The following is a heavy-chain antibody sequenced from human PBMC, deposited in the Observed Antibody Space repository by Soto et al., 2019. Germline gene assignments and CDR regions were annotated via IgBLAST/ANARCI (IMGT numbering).Heavy chain of an antibody. J-gene: IGHJ4*02. V-gene: IGHV3-23*01. Sequence: VGSLRLSCAASGFTFSSCAMTWVRQAPGMGLQWVSAISDSGGTTHYADSVRGRFTISRDNSKNTLYLQLNSLEAEDTAIYYCAKDKPAAGSQWLVPIWGRGTLVTVSS. D-gene: IGHD6-19*01. CDR3: AKDKPAAGSQWLVPI. CDR2: ISDSGGTT. CDR1: GFTFSSCA.